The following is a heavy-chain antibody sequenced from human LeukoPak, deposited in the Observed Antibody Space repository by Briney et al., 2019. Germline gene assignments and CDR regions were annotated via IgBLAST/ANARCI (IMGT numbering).Heavy chain of an antibody. CDR2: ISSSSSYI. CDR3: AKDQGYSSPDDY. V-gene: IGHV3-21*01. Sequence: GGSLRLSCAASGFTFSSYSMNWVRQAPGKGLEWVSSISSSSSYIYYADSVKGRFTISRDNSKNTLYLQMNSLRAEDTAVYYCAKDQGYSSPDDYWGQGTLVTVSS. CDR1: GFTFSSYS. J-gene: IGHJ4*02. D-gene: IGHD6-19*01.